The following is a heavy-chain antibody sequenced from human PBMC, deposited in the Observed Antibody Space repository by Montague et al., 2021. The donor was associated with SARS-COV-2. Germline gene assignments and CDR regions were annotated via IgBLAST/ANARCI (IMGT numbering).Heavy chain of an antibody. D-gene: IGHD3-22*01. CDR1: GDSFSGYY. Sequence: SETLSLTCAVYGDSFSGYYWNWIRQPPGKGLEWIGEINLSGSANYNPSLKSRVTMSADTSKNQFSLSLTSVTAADTAIYYCARGRYQNHVVLVVITSQEGYFDSWGQGTLVSVSS. CDR3: ARGRYQNHVVLVVITSQEGYFDS. V-gene: IGHV4-34*01. J-gene: IGHJ4*02. CDR2: INLSGSA.